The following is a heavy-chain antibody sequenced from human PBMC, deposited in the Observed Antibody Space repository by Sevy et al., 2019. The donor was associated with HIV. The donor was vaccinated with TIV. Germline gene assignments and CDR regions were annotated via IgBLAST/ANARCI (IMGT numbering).Heavy chain of an antibody. Sequence: GGSLRLSCGASRFTITYYSFNWVRQAPGKGLEWVSHISDTTGGTNYADSVKGRFTISRDNAKKSLYLQMNTLRAEDTAVYYCARLRVIASAPYYFDYWGQGTLVTVSS. D-gene: IGHD2-21*01. CDR3: ARLRVIASAPYYFDY. CDR2: ISDTTGGT. V-gene: IGHV3-48*04. J-gene: IGHJ4*02. CDR1: RFTITYYS.